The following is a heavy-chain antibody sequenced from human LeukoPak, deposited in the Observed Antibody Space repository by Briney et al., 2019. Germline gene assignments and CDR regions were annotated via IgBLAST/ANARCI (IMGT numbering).Heavy chain of an antibody. J-gene: IGHJ4*02. CDR3: AKDKFLGYSSSWYGEGYFDY. D-gene: IGHD6-13*01. CDR1: GFTFSSYG. CDR2: ISYDGSNK. Sequence: GRSLRLSCAAPGFTFSSYGMHWVRQAPGKGMEWVAVISYDGSNKYYADSVKGRFTISRDNSKNTLYLQMNSLRAEDTAVYYCAKDKFLGYSSSWYGEGYFDYWGQGTLVTVSS. V-gene: IGHV3-30*18.